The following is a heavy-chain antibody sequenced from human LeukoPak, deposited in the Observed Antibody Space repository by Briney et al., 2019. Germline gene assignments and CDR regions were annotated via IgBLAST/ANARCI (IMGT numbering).Heavy chain of an antibody. CDR1: GGSISSNHW. Sequence: SGTLSLTCAVSGGSISSNHWWSWVRQPPGKGLEWIGEINHSGSTNYNPSLKSRVTISVDTSKNQFSLKLNSVTAADTAVYYCARRPSSSWTYYFDYWGQGTLVTVSS. CDR2: INHSGST. V-gene: IGHV4-4*02. D-gene: IGHD6-13*01. CDR3: ARRPSSSWTYYFDY. J-gene: IGHJ4*02.